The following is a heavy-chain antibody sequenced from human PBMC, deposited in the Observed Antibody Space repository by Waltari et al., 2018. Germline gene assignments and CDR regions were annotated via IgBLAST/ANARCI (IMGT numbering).Heavy chain of an antibody. V-gene: IGHV3-30-3*01. J-gene: IGHJ4*02. CDR3: ARGQEMATIMTSFDH. Sequence: QVQLVESGGGVVQPGRSLRLSCAASGFTFSSYSIHWVRQPPGKGPEWVAGISYDGSGQSYPDAVKGRFTISRDNSKNTLYLEMNSLRPEDTGVYYCARGQEMATIMTSFDHWGQGTLVTVSS. CDR1: GFTFSSYS. CDR2: ISYDGSGQ. D-gene: IGHD5-12*01.